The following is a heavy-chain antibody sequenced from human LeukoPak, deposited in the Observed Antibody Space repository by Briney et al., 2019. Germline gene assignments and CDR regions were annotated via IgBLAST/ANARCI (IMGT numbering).Heavy chain of an antibody. V-gene: IGHV3-30*02. CDR3: ARLGSFPYYYYYYMDV. CDR2: IRYDGSNK. J-gene: IGHJ6*03. Sequence: GGSLRLSCAASGFTFSSYGMHWVRQAPGKGLEWVAFIRYDGSNKYYADSVKGRFTISRDNSKNTLYLQMNSLRAEDTAVYYCARLGSFPYYYYYYMDVWGKGTTVTVSS. D-gene: IGHD6-6*01. CDR1: GFTFSSYG.